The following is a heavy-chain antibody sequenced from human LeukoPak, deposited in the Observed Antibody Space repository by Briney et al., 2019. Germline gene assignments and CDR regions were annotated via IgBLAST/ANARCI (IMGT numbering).Heavy chain of an antibody. V-gene: IGHV5-51*01. CDR3: ARLSYYYDSSGEYFDY. J-gene: IGHJ4*02. CDR2: IYPGDSDT. CDR1: GYSFISYW. Sequence: GESLKISCKGSGYSFISYWIGWVRQMPGKGLEWMGIIYPGDSDTRYSPSFQGQVTISADKSISTAYLQWSSLKASDTAMYYCARLSYYYDSSGEYFDYWGQGNLVTVSS. D-gene: IGHD3-22*01.